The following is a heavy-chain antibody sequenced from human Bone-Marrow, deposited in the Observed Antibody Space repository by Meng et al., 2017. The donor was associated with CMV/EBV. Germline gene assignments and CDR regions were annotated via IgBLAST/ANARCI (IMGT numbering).Heavy chain of an antibody. Sequence: GSLRLSCTVSGGSISSSSYYWGWIRQPPGKGLEWIGSIYYSGSTYYNPSLKSRVTISVDTSKNQFSLKLSSVTAADTAVYYCARDPRARRQTVVVVVPAAKIWFDPWGQGTLVTVSS. CDR3: ARDPRARRQTVVVVVPAAKIWFDP. V-gene: IGHV4-39*01. J-gene: IGHJ5*02. CDR1: GGSISSSSYY. CDR2: IYYSGST. D-gene: IGHD2-2*01.